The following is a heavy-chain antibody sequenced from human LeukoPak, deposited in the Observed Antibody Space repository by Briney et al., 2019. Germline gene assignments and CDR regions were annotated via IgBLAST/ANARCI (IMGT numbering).Heavy chain of an antibody. V-gene: IGHV3-15*01. CDR1: GLRLSDFL. CDR2: IKSKCEGGTK. CDR3: TSGGGTMDF. J-gene: IGHJ4*02. Sequence: GGTLRLSCTASGLRLSDFLMSWVPGAPGTGVEWVGRIKSKCEGGTKDYAAPVKGRFTISRDDSTHTLYLKMNSLKSEDTAVYYCTSGGGTMDFWGQGTLVTVSS. D-gene: IGHD2-15*01.